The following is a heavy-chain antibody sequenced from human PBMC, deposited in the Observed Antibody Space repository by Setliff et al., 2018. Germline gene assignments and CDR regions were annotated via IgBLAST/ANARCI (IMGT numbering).Heavy chain of an antibody. Sequence: SETLSLTCTVSGGSFSTYYWSWIRQPPGKGLEWIGLFFYSGDSRYNPSLKSRVTISIDTSKNQFSLTLKSVTAADTAVYYCARGRNVAARLLDSWGQGTLVTVSS. CDR2: FFYSGDS. V-gene: IGHV4-59*12. D-gene: IGHD6-6*01. J-gene: IGHJ4*02. CDR3: ARGRNVAARLLDS. CDR1: GGSFSTYY.